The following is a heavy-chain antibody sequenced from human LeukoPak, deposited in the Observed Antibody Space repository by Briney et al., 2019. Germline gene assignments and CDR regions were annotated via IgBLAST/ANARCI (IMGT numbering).Heavy chain of an antibody. D-gene: IGHD3-22*01. CDR3: AKDKLPYYYDSSGSDY. CDR2: ISGSGGST. CDR1: GFTFSSYG. Sequence: GGSLRLSCAASGFTFSSYGMSWVRQAPGKGLEWVSAISGSGGSTYYADSVKGRFTISRDNSKNTLYLQMNSLRAEDTAVYYCAKDKLPYYYDSSGSDYWGQGTLVTVSS. J-gene: IGHJ4*02. V-gene: IGHV3-23*01.